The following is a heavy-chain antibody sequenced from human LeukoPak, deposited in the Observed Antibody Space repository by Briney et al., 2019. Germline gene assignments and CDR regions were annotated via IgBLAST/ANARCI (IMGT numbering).Heavy chain of an antibody. CDR2: IYTSGST. J-gene: IGHJ6*03. CDR1: GGSISSYY. CDR3: ARHSTPSVHFDGIMDV. D-gene: IGHD2/OR15-2a*01. V-gene: IGHV4-4*07. Sequence: SETLSLTCTVSGGSISSYYWSWIRQPAGKGLEWIGRIYTSGSTNYNPSLKSRVTMSVDTSKNQFSLKLSSVTAADTAVYYCARHSTPSVHFDGIMDVWGKGTTVAVSS.